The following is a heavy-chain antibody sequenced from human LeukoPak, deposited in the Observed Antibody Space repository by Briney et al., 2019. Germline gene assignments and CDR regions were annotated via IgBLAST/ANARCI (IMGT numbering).Heavy chain of an antibody. Sequence: ASVKVSCKASGFTFTSSAMQWVRQARGQRLEWLGWIVVGSGNTNYAQKFQERVTITRDMSTSTAYMELSSLRSEDTAVYYCAAERDIVGATKPPIWYFDLRGRGTLVTVSS. J-gene: IGHJ2*01. V-gene: IGHV1-58*02. CDR1: GFTFTSSA. CDR3: AAERDIVGATKPPIWYFDL. CDR2: IVVGSGNT. D-gene: IGHD1-26*01.